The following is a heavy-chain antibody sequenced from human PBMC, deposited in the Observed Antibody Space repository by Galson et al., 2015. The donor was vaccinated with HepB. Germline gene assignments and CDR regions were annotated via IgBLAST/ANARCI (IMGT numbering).Heavy chain of an antibody. V-gene: IGHV3-33*01. CDR1: GFTFSSYG. J-gene: IGHJ6*03. Sequence: SLRLSCAASGFTFSSYGMHWVRQAPGRGLEWVAVIWYDGSNKYYADSVKGRFTISRDNSKNTLYLQMNSLRAEDTAVYYCARDPPESYYYMDVWGKGTTVTVSS. CDR3: ARDPPESYYYMDV. CDR2: IWYDGSNK.